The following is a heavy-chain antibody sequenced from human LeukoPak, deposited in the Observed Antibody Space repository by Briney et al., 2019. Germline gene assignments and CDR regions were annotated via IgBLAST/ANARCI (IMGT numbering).Heavy chain of an antibody. D-gene: IGHD6-19*01. CDR3: ATLLYSSGWYHPRWFDP. CDR1: GYTLTELS. V-gene: IGHV1-24*01. CDR2: FDPEDGET. Sequence: EASVKVSCKVSGYTLTELSMHWVRQAPGKGLEWMGGFDPEDGETIYAQKFQGRVTMTEDTSTDTAYMELSSLRSEDTAVYYCATLLYSSGWYHPRWFDPWGQGTLVTVSS. J-gene: IGHJ5*02.